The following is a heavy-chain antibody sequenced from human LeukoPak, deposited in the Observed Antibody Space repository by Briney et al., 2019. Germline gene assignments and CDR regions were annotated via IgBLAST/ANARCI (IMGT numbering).Heavy chain of an antibody. D-gene: IGHD1-26*01. J-gene: IGHJ4*02. CDR3: ARGVGATNDY. V-gene: IGHV4-61*02. CDR1: GGSISSGSYY. CDR2: IYTSGST. Sequence: SETLSLTCAVSGGSISSGSYYWSWIRQPAGKGLEWIGRIYTSGSTNYNPSLKSRVTMSVDTSKNQFSLKLSSVTAADTAVYYCARGVGATNDYWGQGTLVTVSS.